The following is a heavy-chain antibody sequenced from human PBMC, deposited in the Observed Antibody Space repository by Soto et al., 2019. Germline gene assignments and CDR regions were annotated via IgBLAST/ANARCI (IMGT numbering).Heavy chain of an antibody. Sequence: PGGSLRLSCAASGFTFSSYSMNWVRQAPGKGLEWVSSISSSSSYIYYADSVKGRFTISRDNAKNSLYLQMNSLRAEDTAVYYCARDLEGYCSGGSCYSTNFDYWGQGTLVTVYS. V-gene: IGHV3-21*01. D-gene: IGHD2-15*01. CDR2: ISSSSSYI. CDR1: GFTFSSYS. CDR3: ARDLEGYCSGGSCYSTNFDY. J-gene: IGHJ4*02.